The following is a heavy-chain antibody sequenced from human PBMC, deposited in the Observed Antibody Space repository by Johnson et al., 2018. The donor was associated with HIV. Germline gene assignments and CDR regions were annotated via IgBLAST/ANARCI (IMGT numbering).Heavy chain of an antibody. J-gene: IGHJ3*01. V-gene: IGHV3-30*04. Sequence: QMQLVESGGGVVQPGTSLRLSCTASGFAFSSYALHWVRQAPGKGLEWVAVISYDGRDAYYADSVKGRFTSSRDNSKNTLYLQMNSLGPEDSAVYYCATLWFGEVSVYDAFDVWGQGTMVTVSS. CDR3: ATLWFGEVSVYDAFDV. D-gene: IGHD3-10*01. CDR2: ISYDGRDA. CDR1: GFAFSSYA.